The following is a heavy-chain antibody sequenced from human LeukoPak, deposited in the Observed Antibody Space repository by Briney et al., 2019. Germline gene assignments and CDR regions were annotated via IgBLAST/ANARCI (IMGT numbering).Heavy chain of an antibody. D-gene: IGHD1-26*01. J-gene: IGHJ3*02. CDR2: ISGGGGNT. CDR3: GKNRYSGSLSPFDI. Sequence: GGSLRLSCAASKYAFSSYAMSWVRQAPGKGLEWVSAISGGGGNTYYADSVKGRFTISRDNSKNTLYLQMNSLRAEDTAVYYCGKNRYSGSLSPFDIWGQGTMVTVSS. CDR1: KYAFSSYA. V-gene: IGHV3-23*01.